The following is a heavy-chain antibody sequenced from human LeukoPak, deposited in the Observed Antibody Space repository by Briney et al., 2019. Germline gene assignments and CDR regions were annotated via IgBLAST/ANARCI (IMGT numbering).Heavy chain of an antibody. CDR1: GGSISSYY. CDR3: ARLRYYYDRSGYSLLPWDY. D-gene: IGHD3-22*01. V-gene: IGHV4-59*08. CDR2: IYYSGST. J-gene: IGHJ4*02. Sequence: SETLSLTCTVSGGSISSYYWSWIRQPPGKGLEWIGYIYYSGSTYYNPSLKSRVTISVDTSKKQFSLKLSSVTAADTAVFYCARLRYYYDRSGYSLLPWDYWGQGTLVTVSS.